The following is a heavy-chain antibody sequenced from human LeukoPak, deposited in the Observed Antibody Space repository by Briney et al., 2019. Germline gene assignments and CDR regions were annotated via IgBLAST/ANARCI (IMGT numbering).Heavy chain of an antibody. D-gene: IGHD1-7*01. CDR2: ISGSGGST. J-gene: IGHJ4*02. CDR1: GFTFSSYA. Sequence: GGSLRLSCAASGFTFSSYAMSWGRQPPGKGLEWVSAISGSGGSTYYADSVKGRFTISRDNSKNALYLHMNSLRAEDTAVYYCAKEGPLTGTDPFDYWGQGTLVTVSS. V-gene: IGHV3-23*01. CDR3: AKEGPLTGTDPFDY.